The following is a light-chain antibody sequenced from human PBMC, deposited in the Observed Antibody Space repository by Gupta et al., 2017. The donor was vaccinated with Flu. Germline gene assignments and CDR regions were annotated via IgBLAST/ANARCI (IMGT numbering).Light chain of an antibody. CDR3: QVWDSSDHLWV. J-gene: IGLJ3*02. V-gene: IGLV3-21*03. Sequence: KSARITCGGNNSANKMVDWDQQTPGQAPGLVVYDDSHRPSGLPERVCGSNGGNTATVTISRVEVGDADDYYWQVWDSSDHLWVFGGGTKLTVL. CDR2: DDS. CDR1: NSANKM.